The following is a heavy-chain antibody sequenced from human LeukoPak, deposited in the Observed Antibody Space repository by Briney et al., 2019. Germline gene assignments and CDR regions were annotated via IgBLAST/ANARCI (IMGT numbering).Heavy chain of an antibody. CDR3: ARHWQWLRSFAGPFDI. CDR2: IYHSGST. D-gene: IGHD5-12*01. CDR1: GYSISSGYY. J-gene: IGHJ3*02. Sequence: SETLSLTCAVSGYSISSGYYWGWIRQPPGKGLEWIGSIYHSGSTYYNPSLKSRVTISVDTSKNQSSLKLSSVTAADTAVYYCARHWQWLRSFAGPFDIWGQGTMVTVSS. V-gene: IGHV4-38-2*01.